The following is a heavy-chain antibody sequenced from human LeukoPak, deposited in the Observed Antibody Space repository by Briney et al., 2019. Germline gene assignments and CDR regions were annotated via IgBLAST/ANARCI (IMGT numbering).Heavy chain of an antibody. Sequence: PGGSLRLSCAASGFTFSSYAMSWVRQAPGKGLEWIGTVYYSGSTYYNPSLKSRVTISVDTSKNQFSLKLSSVTAADTAVYYCARLRYSSGYYYWFDPWGQGTLVTVSS. CDR1: GFTFSSYA. J-gene: IGHJ5*02. V-gene: IGHV4-39*01. CDR2: VYYSGST. CDR3: ARLRYSSGYYYWFDP. D-gene: IGHD3-22*01.